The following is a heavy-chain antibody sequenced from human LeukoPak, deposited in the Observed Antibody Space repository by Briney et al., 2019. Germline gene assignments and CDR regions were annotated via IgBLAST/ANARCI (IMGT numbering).Heavy chain of an antibody. CDR1: GGSLTNYY. Sequence: SETLSLTCTVSGGSLTNYYWSWIRQPPGKGLECIGYIYYSGSTNYNPSLKSRVTISVDTSKNQFSLNLSSVTAADTAVYYCARGGVKWSYDYRGQGALVTVSS. J-gene: IGHJ4*02. V-gene: IGHV4-59*01. D-gene: IGHD2-15*01. CDR3: ARGGVKWSYDY. CDR2: IYYSGST.